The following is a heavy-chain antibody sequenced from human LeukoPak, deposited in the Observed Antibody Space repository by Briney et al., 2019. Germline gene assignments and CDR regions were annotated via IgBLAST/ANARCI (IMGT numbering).Heavy chain of an antibody. CDR1: GFPFDDYG. D-gene: IGHD3-10*02. CDR3: AELGITMIGGV. CDR2: ISSSGSTI. Sequence: GGSLRLSCAASGFPFDDYGMLWVRQAPGKGLEWVSYISSSGSTIYYADSVKGRFTISRDNAKNSLYLQMNSLRAEDTAVYYCAELGITMIGGVWGKGTTVTISS. J-gene: IGHJ6*04. V-gene: IGHV3-48*03.